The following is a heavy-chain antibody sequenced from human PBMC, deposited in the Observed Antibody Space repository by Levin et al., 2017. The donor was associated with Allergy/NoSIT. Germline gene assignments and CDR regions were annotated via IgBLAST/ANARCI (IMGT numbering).Heavy chain of an antibody. CDR1: GFTFSTYA. CDR3: ARGGFDF. CDR2: MLHDGSNI. J-gene: IGHJ5*01. V-gene: IGHV3-30*03. Sequence: LSLTCAASGFTFSTYAMHWVRQAPGKGLQWVALMLHDGSNIQYTDSVKGRFTISRDNSKNILSLEMGSLRPEDTAVYFCARGGFDFWGQGTLVTVSS.